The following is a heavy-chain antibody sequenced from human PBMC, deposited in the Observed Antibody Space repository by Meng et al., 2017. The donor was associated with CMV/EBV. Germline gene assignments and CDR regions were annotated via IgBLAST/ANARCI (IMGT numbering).Heavy chain of an antibody. J-gene: IGHJ4*02. Sequence: QLQELGQALVTPSDTPSLTCTVFCVYINSSSDYWGWIRQPPGKGLEWIGSIYYSGSTYYTPSLKSRVTISVDTSKNQFSLKLSSVTAADTAVYYCARGGIAAAGLHWGQGTLVTVSS. CDR3: ARGGIAAAGLH. CDR1: CVYINSSSDY. D-gene: IGHD6-13*01. CDR2: IYYSGST. V-gene: IGHV4-39*07.